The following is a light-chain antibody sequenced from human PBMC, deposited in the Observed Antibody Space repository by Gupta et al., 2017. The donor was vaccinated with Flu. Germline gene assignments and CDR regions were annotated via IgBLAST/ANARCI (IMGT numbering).Light chain of an antibody. CDR3: CSYAGSYTRYV. CDR2: DVS. V-gene: IGLV2-11*01. Sequence: VTISCIGTSSDVGGYNYVSWYQQHPGKAPKLMIYDVSKRPSGVPDRFSGSKSGNTASLTISGLQAEDEADYYCCSYAGSYTRYVFGTGTKVTVL. CDR1: SSDVGGYNY. J-gene: IGLJ1*01.